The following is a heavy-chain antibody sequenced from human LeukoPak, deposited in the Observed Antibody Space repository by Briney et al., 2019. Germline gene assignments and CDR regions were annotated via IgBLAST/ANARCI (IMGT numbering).Heavy chain of an antibody. J-gene: IGHJ4*02. D-gene: IGHD3-22*01. Sequence: PGGSLRLSCAASGFTFSSYAMHWVRQAPGKGLEWVAVISYDGSNKHYADSVKGRFTISRDNSKNTLYLQMNSLRAEDTAVYYCAPIVVVTSTGFWGQGTLVTVSS. CDR2: ISYDGSNK. CDR1: GFTFSSYA. V-gene: IGHV3-30-3*01. CDR3: APIVVVTSTGF.